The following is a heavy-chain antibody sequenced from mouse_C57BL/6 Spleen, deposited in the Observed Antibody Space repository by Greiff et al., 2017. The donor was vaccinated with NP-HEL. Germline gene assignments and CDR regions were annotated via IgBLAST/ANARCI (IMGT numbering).Heavy chain of an antibody. V-gene: IGHV1-69*01. J-gene: IGHJ2*01. Sequence: QVQLQQPGAELVMPGASVKLSCKASGYTFTSYWMHWVKQRPGQGLEWIGEIDPSDSYTNYNQKFKGKSTLTVDKSSSTAYMQLSSLTSEDSAVYYCAKGVITTVVEGYFDYWGQGTTLTVSS. CDR3: AKGVITTVVEGYFDY. D-gene: IGHD1-1*01. CDR1: GYTFTSYW. CDR2: IDPSDSYT.